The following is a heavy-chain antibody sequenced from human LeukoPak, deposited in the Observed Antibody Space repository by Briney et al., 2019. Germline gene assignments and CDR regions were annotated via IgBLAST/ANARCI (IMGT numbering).Heavy chain of an antibody. CDR2: ISSSSSYV. J-gene: IGHJ5*02. Sequence: GGSLRLACAASGFTFSSYSMNWVRQAPGKGLEWVSSISSSSSYVYYADSVKGRFTISRDNAKNSLYLQMNSLRAEDTAVYYCARGWSRWPWFDPWGQGTLVTVSS. CDR3: ARGWSRWPWFDP. CDR1: GFTFSSYS. V-gene: IGHV3-21*01.